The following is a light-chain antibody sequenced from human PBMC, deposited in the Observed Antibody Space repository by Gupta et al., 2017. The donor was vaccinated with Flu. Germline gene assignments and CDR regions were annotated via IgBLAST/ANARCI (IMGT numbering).Light chain of an antibody. V-gene: IGKV3-11*01. CDR2: GAS. J-gene: IGKJ4*01. CDR1: QSVSSY. CDR3: QQHSNWPLT. Sequence: EIVLTQCPATLSVSPGERATLSCRARQSVSSYLAWYQQKPGQAPRLLIYGASNRATGIPDRFSGSGSGTDFTLTISSRQPEDFAVYYCQQHSNWPLTFGGGTKVEIK.